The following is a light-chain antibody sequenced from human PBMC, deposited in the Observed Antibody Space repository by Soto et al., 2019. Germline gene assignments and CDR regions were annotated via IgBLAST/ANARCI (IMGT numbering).Light chain of an antibody. CDR1: SSNIGAGYD. Sequence: QSVLTQPPSLSGAPGQRVTISCTGSSSNIGAGYDVHWYQQLPGRAPKLLIYGNTNRPSGVTDRFSGSKSGTSASLAITGLQAEDEADYYCLSFDSSLSVVFGGGTKVTVL. CDR3: LSFDSSLSVV. CDR2: GNT. V-gene: IGLV1-40*01. J-gene: IGLJ2*01.